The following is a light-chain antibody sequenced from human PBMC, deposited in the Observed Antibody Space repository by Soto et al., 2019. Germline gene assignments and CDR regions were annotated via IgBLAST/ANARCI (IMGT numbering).Light chain of an antibody. CDR3: SSYTSSRIYV. Sequence: QSALTQPASVSGSPGQSITISCTGTSSDVGGYNYVSWYQQHPGKAPKLLIYDVSNRPSGVSNRFSGSKSGNTASLTISGLQAEDEADYYCSSYTSSRIYVFGGGTKLTVL. V-gene: IGLV2-14*01. CDR2: DVS. J-gene: IGLJ2*01. CDR1: SSDVGGYNY.